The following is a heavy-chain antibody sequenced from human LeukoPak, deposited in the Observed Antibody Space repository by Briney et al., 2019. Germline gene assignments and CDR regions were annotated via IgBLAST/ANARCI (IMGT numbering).Heavy chain of an antibody. J-gene: IGHJ4*02. CDR2: FKPSSGST. CDR3: ARELDATYYLDY. CDR1: GYTFTSYH. Sequence: ASVTVSCKTSGYTFTSYHIHWVRQAPGQGLEWMGIFKPSSGSTNFAQKFQGRVTMTRDTSTNTVYMELSSLRSDDTAMYYCARELDATYYLDYWGQGTLVTVSS. V-gene: IGHV1-46*01. D-gene: IGHD5-24*01.